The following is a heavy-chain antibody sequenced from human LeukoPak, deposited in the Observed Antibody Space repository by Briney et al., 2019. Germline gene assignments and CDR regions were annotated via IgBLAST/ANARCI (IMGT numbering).Heavy chain of an antibody. CDR3: ARDTYGDYVDWFDP. CDR1: GYTFTSYG. Sequence: ASVKVSCKASGYTFTSYGISWVRQASGQGLGWMGWINPNSGGTNYAQKFQGRVTMTRDTSISTAYMELSRLRSDDTAVYYCARDTYGDYVDWFDPWGQGTLVTVSS. V-gene: IGHV1-2*02. J-gene: IGHJ5*02. CDR2: INPNSGGT. D-gene: IGHD4-17*01.